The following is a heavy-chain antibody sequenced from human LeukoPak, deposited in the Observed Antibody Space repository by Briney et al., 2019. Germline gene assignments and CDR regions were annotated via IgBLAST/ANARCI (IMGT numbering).Heavy chain of an antibody. V-gene: IGHV4-61*02. Sequence: SQTLSLTCTVSGGSISSGSYYWRWLRQPAGKGLEWIGRIYTSGSTNYNPSLKSRVTISVDTSKNQFSLKLSSVTAADTAVYYCARRVGATYFDYWGQGTLVTVSS. J-gene: IGHJ4*02. CDR2: IYTSGST. D-gene: IGHD1-26*01. CDR1: GGSISSGSYY. CDR3: ARRVGATYFDY.